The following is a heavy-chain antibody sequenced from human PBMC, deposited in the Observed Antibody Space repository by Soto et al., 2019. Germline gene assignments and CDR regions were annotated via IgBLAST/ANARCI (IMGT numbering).Heavy chain of an antibody. V-gene: IGHV4-30-4*08. J-gene: IGHJ5*02. Sequence: SETLSLTCTVSGASLHIGGYYWAWIRQPPGKGLEWIGYMSYSGSTYYNPSLKSRVTTSLDRSKNEISLHLSSVTAADTAVYYCARIGTLLGIVTNNWFDPWGQGTLVTVSS. CDR1: GASLHIGGYY. D-gene: IGHD1-26*01. CDR3: ARIGTLLGIVTNNWFDP. CDR2: MSYSGST.